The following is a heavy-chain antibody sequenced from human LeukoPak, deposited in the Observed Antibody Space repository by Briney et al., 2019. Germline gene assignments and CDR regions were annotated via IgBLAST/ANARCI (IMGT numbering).Heavy chain of an antibody. CDR2: IWYDGSNK. V-gene: IGHV3-33*06. CDR3: ANSIVVVVAATRAEYFQH. D-gene: IGHD2-15*01. CDR1: GFTFSSYG. Sequence: GRSLGLSCAASGFTFSSYGMHWVRQAPGKGLEWVAVIWYDGSNKYYADSVKGRFTISRDNSKNTLYLQMNSLRAEDTAVYYCANSIVVVVAATRAEYFQHWGQGTLVTVSS. J-gene: IGHJ1*01.